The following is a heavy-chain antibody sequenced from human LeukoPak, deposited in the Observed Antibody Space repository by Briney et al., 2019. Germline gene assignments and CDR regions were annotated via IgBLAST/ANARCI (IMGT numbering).Heavy chain of an antibody. D-gene: IGHD3-22*01. J-gene: IGHJ3*02. CDR3: ASRSGYYANAFDI. CDR1: GFSFTSYW. V-gene: IGHV5-10-1*01. CDR2: IDPSDSYT. Sequence: RGESLKISCKGSGFSFTSYWISWVRQMPGKGLEWMGRIDPSDSYTNYSPSFQGHVTISADKSISTAYLQWSSLKASDTAMYYCASRSGYYANAFDIWGQGTMVTVSS.